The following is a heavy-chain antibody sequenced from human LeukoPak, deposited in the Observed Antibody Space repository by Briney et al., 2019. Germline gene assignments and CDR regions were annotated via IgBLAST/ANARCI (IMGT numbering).Heavy chain of an antibody. CDR1: GYSFTSYW. V-gene: IGHV5-51*01. CDR3: ARLSYCSGGSCYARYFQH. CDR2: IYPGDSDT. J-gene: IGHJ1*01. D-gene: IGHD2-15*01. Sequence: GESLKISCKGSGYSFTSYWIGWVRQMPGKGLEWMGIIYPGDSDTRYSPSFQGQVTISADKSISTAYLQWSSLKASDTAMYYCARLSYCSGGSCYARYFQHWGQGTLVTVSS.